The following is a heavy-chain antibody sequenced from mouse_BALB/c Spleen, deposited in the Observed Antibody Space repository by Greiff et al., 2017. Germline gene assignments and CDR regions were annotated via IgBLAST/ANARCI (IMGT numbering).Heavy chain of an antibody. CDR3: ARWEGL. D-gene: IGHD3-3*01. CDR2: INPGSGGT. Sequence: QVQLKESGAELVRPGTSVKVSCKASGYAFTNYLIEWVKQRPGQGLEWIGVINPGSGGTNYNEKFKGKATLTADKSSSTAYMQLSSLTSDDSAVYFCARWEGLWGQGTTLTVSS. V-gene: IGHV1-54*01. CDR1: GYAFTNYL. J-gene: IGHJ2*01.